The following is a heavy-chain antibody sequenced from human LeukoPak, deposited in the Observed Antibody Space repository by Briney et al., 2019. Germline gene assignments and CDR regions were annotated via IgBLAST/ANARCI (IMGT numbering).Heavy chain of an antibody. CDR2: LYYTGIT. J-gene: IGHJ4*02. V-gene: IGHV4-39*01. Sequence: KPSETLSLTCTVSGGSISSTTYYWGWIRQPPGKGLDWIGSLYYTGITYYNPSLKSRLTMSVDTSKNQFSLKLSSVTAADTAVYYCVTQLITDGCNYWGQGALVTVSS. CDR3: VTQLITDGCNY. CDR1: GGSISSTTYY. D-gene: IGHD5-24*01.